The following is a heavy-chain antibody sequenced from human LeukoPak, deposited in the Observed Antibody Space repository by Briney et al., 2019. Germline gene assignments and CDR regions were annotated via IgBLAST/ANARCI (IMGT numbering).Heavy chain of an antibody. CDR2: MNPNSGNT. Sequence: ASVKVSCKASGYTFTSYDINWVRQATGQGLEWMEWMNPNSGNTGYAQKFQGRVTMTRSTSISTAYMELSSLRSEDTAVYYCATASTVTTERGSVVRAFDIWGQGTMVTVSS. J-gene: IGHJ3*02. CDR1: GYTFTSYD. V-gene: IGHV1-8*01. D-gene: IGHD4-17*01. CDR3: ATASTVTTERGSVVRAFDI.